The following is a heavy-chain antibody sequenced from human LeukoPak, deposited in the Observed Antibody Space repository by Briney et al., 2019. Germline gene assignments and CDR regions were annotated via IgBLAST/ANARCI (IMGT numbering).Heavy chain of an antibody. Sequence: SETLSLTCAVYGGSFSGYYWSWIRQPPGKGLEWIGEINHSGSTNYNPSLKSRVTISVDTSKNQFSLKLSSVTAADTVVYYCARDIVVVPAAYNWFDPWGQGTLVTVSS. D-gene: IGHD2-2*01. V-gene: IGHV4-34*01. J-gene: IGHJ5*02. CDR2: INHSGST. CDR1: GGSFSGYY. CDR3: ARDIVVVPAAYNWFDP.